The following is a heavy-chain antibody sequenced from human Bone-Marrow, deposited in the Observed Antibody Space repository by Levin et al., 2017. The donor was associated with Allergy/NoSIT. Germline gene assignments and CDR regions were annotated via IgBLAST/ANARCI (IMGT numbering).Heavy chain of an antibody. D-gene: IGHD3-3*01. CDR3: ARQESGYYDAFDI. CDR1: GGSFTTYW. Sequence: GGSLRLSCKGSGGSFTTYWIAWMRQMPGKGLECMGIIYPGDSDTKYSPAFQGQVTISADRSISTVYLHWSSLKASDTAIYYCARQESGYYDAFDIWGQGTMVTVSS. V-gene: IGHV5-51*01. CDR2: IYPGDSDT. J-gene: IGHJ3*02.